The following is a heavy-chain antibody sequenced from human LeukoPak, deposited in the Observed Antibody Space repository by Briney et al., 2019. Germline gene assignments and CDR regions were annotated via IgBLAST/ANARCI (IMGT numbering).Heavy chain of an antibody. D-gene: IGHD2-15*01. CDR2: IYYSGNT. CDR1: GGSISRGGYY. CDR3: ARGLNCSGGSCRKLYFEY. J-gene: IGHJ4*02. Sequence: SQTLSLTCPVSGGSISRGGYYWSWTRQPPGKGLEWIGYIYYSGNTYYNPPLKSRVTISVDTSKNQFSLKLRSVTAADTAVYYCARGLNCSGGSCRKLYFEYWGQGTLVTVSS. V-gene: IGHV4-31*03.